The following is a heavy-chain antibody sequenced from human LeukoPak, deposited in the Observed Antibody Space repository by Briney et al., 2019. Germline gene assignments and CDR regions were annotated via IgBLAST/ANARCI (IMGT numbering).Heavy chain of an antibody. CDR2: IHYSGYT. V-gene: IGHV4-59*01. CDR3: ARGSNDYSNYYYYMDV. CDR1: GGSISIYY. D-gene: IGHD4-11*01. Sequence: PSETLSLTCTVSGGSISIYYWSWIRQPPGKGLEWIGYIHYSGYTKYNPSLKSRVTISVDTSKNQLSLKLSSVTAADTAVYYCARGSNDYSNYYYYMDVWGKGTTVTVSS. J-gene: IGHJ6*03.